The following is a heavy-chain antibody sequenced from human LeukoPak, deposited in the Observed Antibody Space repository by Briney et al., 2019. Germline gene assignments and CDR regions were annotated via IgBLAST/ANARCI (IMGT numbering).Heavy chain of an antibody. V-gene: IGHV3-30*02. D-gene: IGHD3-10*01. J-gene: IGHJ4*02. CDR2: IRYDGSNK. Sequence: GGSLRLSCAASGFTFSSYGMHWVRQAPGKGLEWVAFIRYDGSNKYYADSVKGRFTISRDNSKNTLYLQMNSLRAEDTAVYYCAKDMMVRGVVPFDYWGQGTLVTVFS. CDR1: GFTFSSYG. CDR3: AKDMMVRGVVPFDY.